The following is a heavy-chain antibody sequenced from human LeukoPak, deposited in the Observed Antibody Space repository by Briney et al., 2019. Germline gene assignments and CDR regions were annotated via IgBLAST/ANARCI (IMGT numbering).Heavy chain of an antibody. D-gene: IGHD3-10*01. V-gene: IGHV4-34*01. CDR3: ASVYGSGRNNWFDP. CDR1: GGSFSGYY. Sequence: SETLSLTCAVYGGSFSGYYWSWIRQPPGKGLKWIGEINHSGSTNYNPSLKSRVTISVDTSKNQFSLKLSSVTAADTAVYYCASVYGSGRNNWFDPWGQGTLVTVCS. CDR2: INHSGST. J-gene: IGHJ5*02.